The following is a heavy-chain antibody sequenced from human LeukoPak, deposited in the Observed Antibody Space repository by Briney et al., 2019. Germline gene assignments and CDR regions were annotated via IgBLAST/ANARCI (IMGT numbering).Heavy chain of an antibody. CDR2: IKSDGRT. CDR1: GFTLSRYW. V-gene: IGHV3-74*01. CDR3: ARAPSEIGGYYPEYFRH. D-gene: IGHD3-22*01. Sequence: PVGSLRLSCAASGFTLSRYWMHWVRQAPGKGLVWVSRIKSDGRTNYADSVKGRFTISRDNAKNTVSLQMNSLRAEDTGVYYCARAPSEIGGYYPEYFRHWGQGTLVIVSS. J-gene: IGHJ1*01.